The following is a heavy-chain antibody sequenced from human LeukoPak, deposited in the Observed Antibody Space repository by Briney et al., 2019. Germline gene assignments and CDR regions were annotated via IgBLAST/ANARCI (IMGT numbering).Heavy chain of an antibody. D-gene: IGHD4-23*01. CDR1: GYTFTVYQ. CDR2: INPNSGGR. CDR3: ARDYYGGNPDY. V-gene: IGHV1-2*02. J-gene: IGHJ4*02. Sequence: ASVKVSCKTSGYTFTVYQMHRVRQAPGQGREWMGWINPNSGGRNYAQKFQGRVTTISDTTISTVYFEQRSMRSADNAVYYCARDYYGGNPDYWGQGTLVTVSS.